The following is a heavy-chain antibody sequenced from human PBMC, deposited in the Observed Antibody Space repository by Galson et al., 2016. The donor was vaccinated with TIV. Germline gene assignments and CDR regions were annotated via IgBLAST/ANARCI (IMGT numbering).Heavy chain of an antibody. J-gene: IGHJ4*02. D-gene: IGHD3-3*01. CDR3: ARATPSVFGVVMTLDY. CDR1: GDSVSSDSAA. V-gene: IGHV6-1*01. Sequence: CAISGDSVSSDSAAWNWIRQSPSRGLEWLGRTYYRSKWYNDYAVAVKSRITITPDTSKNQFSLQLTSVTPEGTAVYYCARATPSVFGVVMTLDYWGQGTLVTVSS. CDR2: TYYRSKWYN.